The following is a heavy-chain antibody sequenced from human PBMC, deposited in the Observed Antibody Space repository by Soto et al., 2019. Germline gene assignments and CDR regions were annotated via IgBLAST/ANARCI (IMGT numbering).Heavy chain of an antibody. CDR2: IYWDDDK. CDR3: AHNVRFLEWLSGSDYFDY. J-gene: IGHJ4*02. V-gene: IGHV2-5*02. D-gene: IGHD3-3*01. CDR1: GFSLSTSGVG. Sequence: QITLKESGPTLVKPTQTLTLTCTFSGFSLSTSGVGVGWIRQPPGKALEWLALIYWDDDKRYSPSLKSRLTITKDTSKNQVVLTMTNMDPVDTATYYCAHNVRFLEWLSGSDYFDYWGQGTLVTVSS.